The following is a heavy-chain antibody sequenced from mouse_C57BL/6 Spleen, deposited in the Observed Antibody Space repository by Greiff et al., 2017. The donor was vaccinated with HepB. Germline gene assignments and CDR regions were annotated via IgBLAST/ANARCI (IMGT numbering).Heavy chain of an antibody. J-gene: IGHJ2*01. CDR3: ARGEVITTVVYFDY. D-gene: IGHD1-1*01. Sequence: VQLQQSGPELVKPGASVKISCKASGYTFTDYYMNWVKQSHGKSLEWIGDINPNNGGTSYNQKFKGKATLTVDKSSSTAYMELRSLTSEDSAVYYCARGEVITTVVYFDYWGQGTTLTVSS. V-gene: IGHV1-26*01. CDR2: INPNNGGT. CDR1: GYTFTDYY.